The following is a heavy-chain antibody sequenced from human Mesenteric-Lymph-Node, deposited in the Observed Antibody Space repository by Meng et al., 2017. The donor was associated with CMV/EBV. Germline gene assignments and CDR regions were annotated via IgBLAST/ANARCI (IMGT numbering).Heavy chain of an antibody. D-gene: IGHD1-26*01. Sequence: SETLSLTCGVYGGSFSGYYWSWIRQPPGKGLEWIGEINHSGRTNYNPSLKSRVTISVDTSKNQFSLKLSSVTAADTAVYYCARRWSGSYLEYFQHWGQGTLVTVSS. V-gene: IGHV4-34*01. CDR3: ARRWSGSYLEYFQH. CDR1: GGSFSGYY. CDR2: INHSGRT. J-gene: IGHJ1*01.